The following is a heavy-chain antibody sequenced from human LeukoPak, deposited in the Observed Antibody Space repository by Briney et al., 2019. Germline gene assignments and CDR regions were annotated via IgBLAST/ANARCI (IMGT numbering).Heavy chain of an antibody. CDR1: GFTFSSYW. Sequence: PGGSLRLSCAAAGFTFSSYWMSWVRQAPGKGLKWVANIKQDGSEKYYVDSVKGRFTISRDNAKNSLYLQMNSLRAEDTAVYYCARDYYDSSGYYYYFDYWGQGTLVTVSS. CDR2: IKQDGSEK. CDR3: ARDYYDSSGYYYYFDY. V-gene: IGHV3-7*01. D-gene: IGHD3-22*01. J-gene: IGHJ4*02.